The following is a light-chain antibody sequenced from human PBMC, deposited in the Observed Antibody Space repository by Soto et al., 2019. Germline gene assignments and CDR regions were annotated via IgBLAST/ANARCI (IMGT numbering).Light chain of an antibody. CDR2: GNS. J-gene: IGLJ1*01. CDR1: SSNIGAGYD. CDR3: QSSDSSLNV. V-gene: IGLV1-40*01. Sequence: QSVLTQPPSVSGAPGQRVTISCTGSSSNIGAGYDVHWYQQLPGTAPKLLIYGNSNRPSGVPDRSSGSKSGTSASLAITGLQAEDEADYYCQSSDSSLNVFGTGTKVTVL.